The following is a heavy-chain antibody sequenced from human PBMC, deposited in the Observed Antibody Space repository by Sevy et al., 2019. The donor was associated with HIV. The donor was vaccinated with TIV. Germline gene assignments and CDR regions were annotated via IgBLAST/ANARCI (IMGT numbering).Heavy chain of an antibody. CDR2: IYHGGDT. J-gene: IGHJ4*02. V-gene: IGHV4-30-2*01. D-gene: IGHD6-19*01. CDR3: ARVGRGDSSGPYRFDS. Sequence: SETLSLTCTVSGGSLNIGGYSWSWIRQPPGKGLEWIGSIYHGGDTDYNPSLKSPITVSRDRSKNQFSLRLDSVTAAETAVYFAARVGRGDSSGPYRFDSWGQGTLVTVSS. CDR1: GGSLNIGGYS.